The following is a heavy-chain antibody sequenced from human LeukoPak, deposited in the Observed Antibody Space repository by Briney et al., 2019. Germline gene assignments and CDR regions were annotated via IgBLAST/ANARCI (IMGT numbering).Heavy chain of an antibody. CDR2: INHSGST. V-gene: IGHV4-34*01. J-gene: IGHJ4*02. Sequence: SETLSLTCAVYGGSFSGYYWSWVRQPPGKGLEWIGEINHSGSTNYNPSLKSRVTISVDTSKNQFSLKLSSVTAADTAVYYCARVCSGSSSWYGGFDYWGQGTLVTVSS. CDR1: GGSFSGYY. CDR3: ARVCSGSSSWYGGFDY. D-gene: IGHD6-13*01.